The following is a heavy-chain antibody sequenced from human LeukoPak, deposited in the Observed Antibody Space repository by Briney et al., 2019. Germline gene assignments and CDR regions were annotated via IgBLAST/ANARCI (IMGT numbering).Heavy chain of an antibody. D-gene: IGHD3-10*01. CDR1: GFTFSSYA. CDR3: ATTPLWFGELPDDY. CDR2: ISGSGGST. V-gene: IGHV3-23*01. Sequence: PGGSLRLSCAASGFTFSSYAMSWVRQAPGKGLEWVSAISGSGGSTCYADSVKGRFTISRDNSKNTLYLQMNSLRAEDTAVYYCATTPLWFGELPDDYWGQGTLVTVSS. J-gene: IGHJ4*02.